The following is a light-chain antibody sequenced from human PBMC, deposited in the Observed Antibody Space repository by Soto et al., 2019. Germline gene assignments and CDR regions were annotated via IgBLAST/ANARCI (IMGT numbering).Light chain of an antibody. V-gene: IGLV2-14*01. CDR1: SGDVGGYDY. CDR3: CSCSGSSPLYV. Sequence: QSALTQPASVSGSPGQSITISCTGASGDVGGYDYVSWYQQHPGKAPKLMIYDVSNRPSGVSNRFSGSKSGNTASLTISGLQAEDDAHYYCCSCSGSSPLYVFGTGTKLTVL. J-gene: IGLJ1*01. CDR2: DVS.